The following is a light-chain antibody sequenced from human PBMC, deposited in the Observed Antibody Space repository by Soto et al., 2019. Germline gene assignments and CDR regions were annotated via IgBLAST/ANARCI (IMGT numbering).Light chain of an antibody. J-gene: IGKJ1*01. CDR1: QSIGGW. Sequence: DIQMTQSPSSLSASVGDRVTITCRASQSIGGWLAWYQQKPGKAPKLLIFDASTLGSGVPSRFSGSGSGTEFTLTISSLQPDDFATYYCQQYNDYWTFGQGTKVDIK. CDR3: QQYNDYWT. CDR2: DAS. V-gene: IGKV1-5*01.